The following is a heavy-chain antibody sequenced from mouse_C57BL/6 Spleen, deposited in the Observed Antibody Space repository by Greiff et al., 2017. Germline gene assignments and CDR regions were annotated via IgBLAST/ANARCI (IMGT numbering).Heavy chain of an antibody. CDR2: IYPGSGNT. J-gene: IGHJ4*01. CDR1: GYSFTSYY. Sequence: VQLQQSGPELVKPGASVKISCKASGYSFTSYYIHWVKQRPGQGLEWIGWIYPGSGNTKYNEKFKGKATLTADTSSSTAYMQLSSLTSEYSAVYYCARMGTGTGYYAMDSRGQGTSVTVSS. CDR3: ARMGTGTGYYAMDS. V-gene: IGHV1-66*01. D-gene: IGHD4-1*01.